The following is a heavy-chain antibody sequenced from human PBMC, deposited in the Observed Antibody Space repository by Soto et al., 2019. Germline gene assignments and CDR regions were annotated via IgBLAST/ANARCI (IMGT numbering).Heavy chain of an antibody. CDR2: ISAYNGNT. D-gene: IGHD2-15*01. V-gene: IGHV1-18*01. CDR3: ARTRGVVAARSDFGP. Sequence: QVQLVQSGAEVKKPGASVKVSCKASGYTFTSYGISWVRQAPGQGLEWMGWISAYNGNTNYAQKLQGRVTMTTDSSTSTGYMELRSLRSDDTAVYYCARTRGVVAARSDFGPWGQGTLFTVSS. CDR1: GYTFTSYG. J-gene: IGHJ5*02.